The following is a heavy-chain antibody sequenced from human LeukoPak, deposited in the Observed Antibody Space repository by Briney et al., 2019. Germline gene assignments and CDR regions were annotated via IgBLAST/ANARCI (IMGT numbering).Heavy chain of an antibody. CDR2: MKEDGGEI. CDR3: VRDRGYSTFDY. J-gene: IGHJ4*02. CDR1: GFPFSNYW. D-gene: IGHD4-23*01. V-gene: IGHV3-7*01. Sequence: GGSLRLSCAGSGFPFSNYWMAWVRQAPGKGLEWVANMKEDGGEINYVDSVKGRFTISRDNAKNSLDLQMNCLRVDDTAVYYCVRDRGYSTFDYWGQGTLVIVSS.